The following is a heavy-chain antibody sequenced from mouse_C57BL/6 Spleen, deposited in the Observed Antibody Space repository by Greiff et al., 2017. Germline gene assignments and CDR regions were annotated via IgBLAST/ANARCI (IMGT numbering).Heavy chain of an antibody. CDR1: GYTFTSYW. Sequence: EVMLVESGTVLARPGASVKMSCKTSGYTFTSYWMHWVKQRPGQGLEWIGAIYPGNSDTSYNQKFKGKAKLTAVTSASTAYMELSSLTNEDSAVYYCTRWDGYFYAMDYWGQGTSVTVSS. CDR2: IYPGNSDT. J-gene: IGHJ4*01. CDR3: TRWDGYFYAMDY. D-gene: IGHD2-3*01. V-gene: IGHV1-5*01.